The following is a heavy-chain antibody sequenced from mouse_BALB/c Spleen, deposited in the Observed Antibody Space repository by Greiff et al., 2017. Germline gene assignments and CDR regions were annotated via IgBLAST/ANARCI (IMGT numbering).Heavy chain of an antibody. D-gene: IGHD2-4*01. V-gene: IGHV1-80*01. CDR2: IYPGDGDT. CDR3: ARNYYEGFAY. CDR1: GYAFSSYW. Sequence: QVQLQQSGAELVRPGSSAKISCKASGYAFSSYWMNWVKQRPGQGLEWIGQIYPGDGDTNYNGKFKGKATLTADKSSSTAYMQLSSLTSEDSAVYFCARNYYEGFAYWGQGTLVTVSA. J-gene: IGHJ3*01.